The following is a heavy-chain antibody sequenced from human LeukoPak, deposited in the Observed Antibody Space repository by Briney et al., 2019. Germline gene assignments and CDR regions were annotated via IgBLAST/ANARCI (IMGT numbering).Heavy chain of an antibody. Sequence: GGSLRLSCAASGFSFSNHYMRWISQAPGKGLEWVANINEDGSNKWHLGSVKGRFTVSRDNARNALYLQMNSLRVEDTAVYYCTRVIVAVPGYFDYFDFWGQGALVTVSS. CDR3: TRVIVAVPGYFDYFDF. V-gene: IGHV3-7*01. CDR1: GFSFSNHY. D-gene: IGHD6-19*01. CDR2: INEDGSNK. J-gene: IGHJ4*02.